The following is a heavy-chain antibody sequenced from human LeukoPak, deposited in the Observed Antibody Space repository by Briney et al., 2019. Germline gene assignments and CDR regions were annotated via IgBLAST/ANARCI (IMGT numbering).Heavy chain of an antibody. CDR3: ARYCSSTSCYDAFDI. Sequence: SETLSLTCAVSGGSISGGGYSWSWIRQSPGKGLEWIGYIYQSGSTNYNPSLKSRVTISVDTSKNQFSLKLSSVTAADTAVYCCARYCSSTSCYDAFDIWGQGTMVTVSS. CDR1: GGSISGGGYS. CDR2: IYQSGST. V-gene: IGHV4-30-2*06. D-gene: IGHD2-2*01. J-gene: IGHJ3*02.